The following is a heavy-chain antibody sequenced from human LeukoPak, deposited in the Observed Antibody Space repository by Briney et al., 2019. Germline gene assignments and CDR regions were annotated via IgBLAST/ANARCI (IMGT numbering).Heavy chain of an antibody. CDR2: ISAYNGNT. J-gene: IGHJ2*01. V-gene: IGHV1-18*01. Sequence: ASVKVSCKASGYTFTSYGISWVRQAPGQGLEWMGWISAYNGNTNYAQKLQGRVTMTTDTSTSTAYMELRSLRSDDTAVYYCARVVRVPAAIPFWYFDLWGRGTLVTVSS. CDR1: GYTFTSYG. CDR3: ARVVRVPAAIPFWYFDL. D-gene: IGHD2-2*01.